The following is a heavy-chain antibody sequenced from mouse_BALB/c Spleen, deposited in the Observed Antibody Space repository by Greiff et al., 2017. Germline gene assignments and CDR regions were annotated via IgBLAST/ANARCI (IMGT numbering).Heavy chain of an antibody. CDR3: TREGGGFDY. CDR2: IDPETGGT. CDR1: GYTFTDYE. Sequence: QVQLQQSGAELVRPGASVTLSCKASGYTFTDYEMHWVKQTPVHGLEWIGAIDPETGGTAYNQKFKGKATLTADKSSSTAYMELRSLTSEDSAVYYCTREGGGFDYWGQGTTLTVSS. J-gene: IGHJ2*01. V-gene: IGHV1-15*01.